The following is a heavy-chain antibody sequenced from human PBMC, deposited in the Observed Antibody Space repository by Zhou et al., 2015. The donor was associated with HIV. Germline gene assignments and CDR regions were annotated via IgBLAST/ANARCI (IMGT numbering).Heavy chain of an antibody. CDR1: GYSFNDFY. D-gene: IGHD1-26*01. CDR2: IDPNSGRT. V-gene: IGHV1-2*02. J-gene: IGHJ6*02. CDR3: ARMGGIKSSYYYYGMDV. Sequence: QVQLVQSGAEVKKPGASVKVSCAASGYSFNDFYIHWVRQAPGQKLEWMGWIDPNSGRTEYAQNFQGRVSVTSDTSISTAYMELSRLRSDDTAVYYCARMGGIKSSYYYYGMDVWGQGTTVTVSS.